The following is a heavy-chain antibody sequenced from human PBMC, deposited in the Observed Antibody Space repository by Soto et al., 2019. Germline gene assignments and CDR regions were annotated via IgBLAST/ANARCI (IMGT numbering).Heavy chain of an antibody. CDR1: GYTLTELS. CDR3: ATRSPYYYDSSGYYSRPFY. Sequence: ASVKVSCKVSGYTLTELSMHWVRQAPGEGLEWMGGFDPEDGETIYAQKFQGRVTMTEDTSTDTAYMELSSLRSEDTAVSYCATRSPYYYDSSGYYSRPFYWGQGTLVTVSS. D-gene: IGHD3-22*01. CDR2: FDPEDGET. V-gene: IGHV1-24*01. J-gene: IGHJ4*02.